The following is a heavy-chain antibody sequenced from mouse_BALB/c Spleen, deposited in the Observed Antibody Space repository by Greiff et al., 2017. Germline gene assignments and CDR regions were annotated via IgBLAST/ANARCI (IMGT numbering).Heavy chain of an antibody. J-gene: IGHJ4*01. CDR1: GFSLTSYG. CDR2: IWAGGST. V-gene: IGHV2-9*02. Sequence: VKLVESGPGLVAPSQSLSITCTVSGFSLTSYGVHWVRQPPGKGLEWLGVIWAGGSTNYNSALMSRLSISKDNSKSQVFLKMNSLQTDDTAMYYCARDPGSLPPYYYAMDYWGQGTSVTVSS. CDR3: ARDPGSLPPYYYAMDY. D-gene: IGHD1-2*01.